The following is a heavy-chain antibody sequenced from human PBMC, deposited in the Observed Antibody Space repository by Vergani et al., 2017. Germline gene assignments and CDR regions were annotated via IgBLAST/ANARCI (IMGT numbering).Heavy chain of an antibody. CDR2: IHHSGDT. D-gene: IGHD3-10*01. J-gene: IGHJ6*02. CDR1: DSSIMTNPY. CDR3: ARHRGSGGFFPSSYFYVMDV. V-gene: IGHV4-38-2*01. Sequence: QVQLQESGPGLVKPSETLTLTCDVSDSSIMTNPYWGWFRQSPGKGLEWIGCIHHSGDTHYNSSLKSRVSISIVSRSKFSLSLTSVTAADTAIYYCARHRGSGGFFPSSYFYVMDVWGHGTTVTVSS.